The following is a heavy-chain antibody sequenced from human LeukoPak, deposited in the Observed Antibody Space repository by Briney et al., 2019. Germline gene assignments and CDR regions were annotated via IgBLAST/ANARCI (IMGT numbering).Heavy chain of an antibody. CDR2: ISGDGGST. V-gene: IGHV3-74*01. CDR1: GFPFSTSW. J-gene: IGHJ3*02. Sequence: GGSLRLSCAASGFPFSTSWVHWVRQAPGKGLVWVSRISGDGGSTEYADSVKGRFAISRDNAKNTLYLQMNSLRAEDTAVYYCAARFRDGLDIWGQGTMVTVSS. CDR3: AARFRDGLDI.